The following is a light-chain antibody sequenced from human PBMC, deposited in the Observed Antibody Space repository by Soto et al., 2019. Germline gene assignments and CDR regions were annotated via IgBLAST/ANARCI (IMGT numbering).Light chain of an antibody. Sequence: QSAQTQPPSASGSPGQSVTISCTGTSSDVGGYNYVSWYQQHPGKAPKLMIYEVTKRPSGVPDRFSGSKSGNTASLTVSGLQAEDEADYYCSSYAGSNNFGVLFGGGTKLTVL. CDR2: EVT. CDR1: SSDVGGYNY. J-gene: IGLJ2*01. CDR3: SSYAGSNNFGVL. V-gene: IGLV2-8*01.